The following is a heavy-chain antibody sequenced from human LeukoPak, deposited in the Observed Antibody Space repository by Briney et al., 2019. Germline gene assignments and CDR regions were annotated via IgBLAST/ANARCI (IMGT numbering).Heavy chain of an antibody. V-gene: IGHV1-46*01. CDR3: ARDQEGFDY. Sequence: ASVKVSCKASGYTFTSYGISWVRQAPGQGLEWMGMIYPRDGSTSYAQKFQGRVTVTRDTSASTVHMELSGLRSEDTAVYYCARDQEGFDYWGQGTLVTVSS. J-gene: IGHJ4*02. CDR2: IYPRDGST. CDR1: GYTFTSYG.